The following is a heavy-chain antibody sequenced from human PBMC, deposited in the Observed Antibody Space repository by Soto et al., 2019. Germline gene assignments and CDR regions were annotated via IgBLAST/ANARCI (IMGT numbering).Heavy chain of an antibody. Sequence: PGGSLRLSCAASGFTFSSYSMNWVRQAPGKGLEWVSSISSSSSYIYYADSVKGRFTISRDNAKNSLYLQMNSLRAEDTAVYYCARGKGEGTTMIVVVITNPTGYYGMDGWGQGTKVTVSS. CDR2: ISSSSSYI. J-gene: IGHJ6*02. V-gene: IGHV3-21*01. D-gene: IGHD3-22*01. CDR1: GFTFSSYS. CDR3: ARGKGEGTTMIVVVITNPTGYYGMDG.